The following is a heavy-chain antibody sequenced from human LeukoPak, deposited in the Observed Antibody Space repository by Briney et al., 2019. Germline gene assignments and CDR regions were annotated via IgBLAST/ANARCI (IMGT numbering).Heavy chain of an antibody. CDR2: ISYDGSNK. V-gene: IGHV3-30-3*01. D-gene: IGHD6-19*01. J-gene: IGHJ4*02. CDR1: GFTFSSHA. CDR3: ARDKLAVAIYLFDY. Sequence: GGSLRLSCAASGFTFSSHAMHWVRQAPGKGLEWVAVISYDGSNKYYADSVKGRFTISRDNSKNTLYLQMNSLRAEDTAVYYCARDKLAVAIYLFDYWGQGTLVTVSS.